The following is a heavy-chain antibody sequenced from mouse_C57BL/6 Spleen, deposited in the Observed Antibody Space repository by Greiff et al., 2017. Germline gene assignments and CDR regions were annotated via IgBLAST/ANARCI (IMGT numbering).Heavy chain of an antibody. CDR3: ARAGTWGY. D-gene: IGHD4-1*01. V-gene: IGHV1-80*01. Sequence: QVHVKQSGAELVKPGASVKISCKASGYAFSSYWMNWVKQRPGKGLEWIGQIYPGDGDTNYNGKFKGKATLTADKSSSTAYMLLSSLTSEDSAVYFCARAGTWGYWGQGTTLTVSS. J-gene: IGHJ2*01. CDR1: GYAFSSYW. CDR2: IYPGDGDT.